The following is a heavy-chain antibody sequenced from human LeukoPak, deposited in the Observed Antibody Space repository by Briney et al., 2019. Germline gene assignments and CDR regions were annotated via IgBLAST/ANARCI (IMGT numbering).Heavy chain of an antibody. Sequence: PGGSLRLSCAASGFTFSSYEMNWVRQAPGKGLEWVSYISSSDTTIYYADSVKGRFTISRDNAKNSLYLQMNSLRAEDTAVYYCARVGVVVAATGNLWFDPWGQGTLVTVSS. V-gene: IGHV3-48*03. CDR1: GFTFSSYE. CDR2: ISSSDTTI. D-gene: IGHD2-15*01. CDR3: ARVGVVVAATGNLWFDP. J-gene: IGHJ5*02.